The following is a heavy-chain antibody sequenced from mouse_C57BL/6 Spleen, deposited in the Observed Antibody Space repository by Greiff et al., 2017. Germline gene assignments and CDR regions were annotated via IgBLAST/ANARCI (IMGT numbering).Heavy chain of an antibody. J-gene: IGHJ1*03. CDR1: GYTFTSYD. CDR3: AIYYDYDDQYFDV. Sequence: VQLVESGPELVKPGASVKLSCKASGYTFTSYDINWVKQRPGQGLEWIGWIYPRDGSTKYNEKFKGKATLTVDTSSSTAYMELHSLTAEDSAVYFCAIYYDYDDQYFDVWGTGTTVTVSS. CDR2: IYPRDGST. V-gene: IGHV1-85*01. D-gene: IGHD2-4*01.